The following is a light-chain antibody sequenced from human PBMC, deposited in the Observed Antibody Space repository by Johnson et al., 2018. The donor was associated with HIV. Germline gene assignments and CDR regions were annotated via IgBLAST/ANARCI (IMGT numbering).Light chain of an antibody. CDR1: SSNIGNNY. CDR2: DNN. Sequence: QSVLTQPPSVSAAPGQKVTISCSGSSSNIGNNYVSWYQQLPGTAPKLLIYDNNKRPSGIPNRFSGSKSGTSATLGITGLQTGDEADYYCGTWDSSLGGHYVFGPGTKVTVL. CDR3: GTWDSSLGGHYV. J-gene: IGLJ1*01. V-gene: IGLV1-51*01.